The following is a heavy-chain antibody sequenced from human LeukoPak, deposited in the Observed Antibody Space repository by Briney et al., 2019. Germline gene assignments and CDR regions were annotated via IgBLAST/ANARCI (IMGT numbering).Heavy chain of an antibody. CDR2: ISAYNGNT. CDR3: ATAEDIVVVPALDV. V-gene: IGHV1-18*01. J-gene: IGHJ6*02. Sequence: ASVKVSCKASGYTFTSYGISWVRQAPGQGLEWMGWISAYNGNTNYAQKLQGRVTMTEDTSTDTAYMELSSLRSEDTAVYYCATAEDIVVVPALDVWGQGTTVTVSS. D-gene: IGHD2-2*01. CDR1: GYTFTSYG.